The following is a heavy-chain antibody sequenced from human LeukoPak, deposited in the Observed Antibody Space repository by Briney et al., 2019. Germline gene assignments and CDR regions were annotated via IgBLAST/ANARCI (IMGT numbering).Heavy chain of an antibody. CDR1: GYTLTSYA. CDR2: INAGNGNT. J-gene: IGHJ4*02. CDR3: AREDGGGLDY. Sequence: ASVRVSCKASGYTLTSYAMHWVRQAPGQRLEWMGWINAGNGNTKYSQKFPGRVTITRDTSASTAYMELSSLRSEDTAVYYCAREDGGGLDYWGQGTLVTVSS. D-gene: IGHD4-23*01. V-gene: IGHV1-3*01.